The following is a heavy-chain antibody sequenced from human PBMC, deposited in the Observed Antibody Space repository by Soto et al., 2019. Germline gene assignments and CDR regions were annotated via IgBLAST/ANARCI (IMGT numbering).Heavy chain of an antibody. D-gene: IGHD3-22*01. Sequence: GGSLRLSCAASGLTFSSYGMHWVRQAPGKGLEWGAVIWDDGSNQYYADSVKGRFTISRDSSKNTLYLKMNSLRAEDTAVYYCARDGGYYDSRGPGVWFDYWGQGTLVTVSS. CDR3: ARDGGYYDSRGPGVWFDY. CDR2: IWDDGSNQ. J-gene: IGHJ4*02. CDR1: GLTFSSYG. V-gene: IGHV3-33*01.